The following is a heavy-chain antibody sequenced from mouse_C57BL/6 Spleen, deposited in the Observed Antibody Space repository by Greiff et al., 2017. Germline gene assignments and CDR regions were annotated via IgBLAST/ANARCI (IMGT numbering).Heavy chain of an antibody. CDR3: ARQEGAMDY. CDR1: GFTFSSYG. V-gene: IGHV5-6*01. J-gene: IGHJ4*01. Sequence: EVQLVESGGDLVKPGGSLKLSCAASGFTFSSYGMSWVRQTPDKRLEWVATIRSGGSYTYYPDSVNGRFTISRDNAQNTLYLQMSRLKSEDTAMYYCARQEGAMDYWGQGTSVTVSS. CDR2: IRSGGSYT.